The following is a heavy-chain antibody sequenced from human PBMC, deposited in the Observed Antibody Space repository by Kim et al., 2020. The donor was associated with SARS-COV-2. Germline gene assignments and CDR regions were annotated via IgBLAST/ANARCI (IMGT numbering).Heavy chain of an antibody. CDR2: IDPSDSYT. J-gene: IGHJ4*02. V-gene: IGHV5-10-1*01. Sequence: GESLKISCKGSGYSFTSYWISWVRQMPGKGLEWMGRIDPSDSYTNYSPSFQGHVTISADKSISTAYLQWSSLKASDTAMYYCARRKNIDIALPGLGDPLDYWGQGTLVTVSS. CDR1: GYSFTSYW. CDR3: ARRKNIDIALPGLGDPLDY. D-gene: IGHD2-15*01.